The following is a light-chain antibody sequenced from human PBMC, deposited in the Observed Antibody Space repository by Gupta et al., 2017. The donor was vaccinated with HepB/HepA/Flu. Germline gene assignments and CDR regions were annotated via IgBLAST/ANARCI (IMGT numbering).Light chain of an antibody. V-gene: IGKV3-20*01. CDR2: VAS. CDR3: QQYATSPLT. J-gene: IGKJ4*01. Sequence: AFTESADTLSLYPRERATLSCMTSQSVGRNFLAWYQQKPGQAPRLLISVASSRATGIPDRFSGSGSGTDFTLTISRLEPEDFAVYYCQQYATSPLTFGGGTKVEMK. CDR1: QSVGRNF.